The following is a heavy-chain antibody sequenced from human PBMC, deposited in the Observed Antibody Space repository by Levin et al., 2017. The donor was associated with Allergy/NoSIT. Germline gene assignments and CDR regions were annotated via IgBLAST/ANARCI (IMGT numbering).Heavy chain of an antibody. V-gene: IGHV1-69*04. J-gene: IGHJ4*02. D-gene: IGHD5-12*01. CDR1: GGTFSSYA. Sequence: SVKVSCKASGGTFSSYAISWVRQAPGQGLEWMGRIIPILGIANYAQKFQGRVTITADKSTSTAYMELSSLRSEDTAVYYCARVAGIVATIATSPAYYFDYWGQGTLVTVSS. CDR2: IIPILGIA. CDR3: ARVAGIVATIATSPAYYFDY.